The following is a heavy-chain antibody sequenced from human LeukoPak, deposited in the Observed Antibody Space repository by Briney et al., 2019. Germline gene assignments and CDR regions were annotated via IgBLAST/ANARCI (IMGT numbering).Heavy chain of an antibody. CDR1: GYTLTELS. CDR3: ATAAMVSPRSLYYYYGMDV. V-gene: IGHV1-24*01. Sequence: GASVKVSCKVSGYTLTELSMHGVRQARGKGREWMGGFDPEDGETIYAQKFQGRVTMTEDTSTDTAYMELSSLRSEDTAVYYCATAAMVSPRSLYYYYGMDVWGQGTTVTVSS. D-gene: IGHD5-18*01. CDR2: FDPEDGET. J-gene: IGHJ6*02.